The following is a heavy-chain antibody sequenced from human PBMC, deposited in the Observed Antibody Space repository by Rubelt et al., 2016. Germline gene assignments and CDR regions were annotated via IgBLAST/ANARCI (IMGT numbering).Heavy chain of an antibody. J-gene: IGHJ4*02. Sequence: GFTFSSYAMHWVRQAPGKGLEWVAVISYDGSNKYYADSVKGRFTISRDNAKNSLYLQMNSLRAEDTAVYYCAREEGANWGSHFDYWGQGTLVTVSS. CDR1: GFTFSSYA. CDR2: ISYDGSNK. D-gene: IGHD7-27*01. V-gene: IGHV3-30*04. CDR3: AREEGANWGSHFDY.